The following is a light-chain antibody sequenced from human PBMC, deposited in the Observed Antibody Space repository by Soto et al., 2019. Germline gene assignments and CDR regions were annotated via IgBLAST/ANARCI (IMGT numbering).Light chain of an antibody. CDR1: STDIGAYNY. CDR2: EVT. Sequence: QCALTQPASVSGSPGQSITISCTGTSTDIGAYNYVSWYQQHPGKAPKLLIYEVTNRPSGVSNRFSGSKSGNAASLTISGLQAEDEANYYCNSYTTLSNRVFGTGTKVTVL. V-gene: IGLV2-14*01. CDR3: NSYTTLSNRV. J-gene: IGLJ1*01.